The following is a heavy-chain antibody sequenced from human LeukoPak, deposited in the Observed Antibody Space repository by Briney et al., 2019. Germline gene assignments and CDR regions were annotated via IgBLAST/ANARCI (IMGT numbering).Heavy chain of an antibody. J-gene: IGHJ4*02. V-gene: IGHV1-69*04. CDR3: ARDSVLVPAATFDY. CDR1: GGTFISYT. Sequence: ASVKVSCKASGGTFISYTISWVRQAPGQGREWMGRIIPILGIANYAQKFQGRVTITADKSTSTAYMELSSLRSEDTAVYYCARDSVLVPAATFDYWGQGTLVTVSS. D-gene: IGHD2-2*01. CDR2: IIPILGIA.